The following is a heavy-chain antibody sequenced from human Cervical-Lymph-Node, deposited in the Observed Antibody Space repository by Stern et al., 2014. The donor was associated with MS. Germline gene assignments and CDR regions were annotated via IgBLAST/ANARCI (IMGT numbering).Heavy chain of an antibody. V-gene: IGHV1-69*06. CDR2: ILRPVGTT. CDR3: ATGSGDNWFDP. CDR1: GGV. Sequence: VQLVESGADVKKPGSSVRVSCKASGGVSWLRQAPGQGLEWMGCILRPVGTTHYAQRFQGRLTITADTSANTTFMELSSLRSDDTAVYYCATGSGDNWFDPWGQGTLVSVSS. J-gene: IGHJ5*02. D-gene: IGHD3-10*01.